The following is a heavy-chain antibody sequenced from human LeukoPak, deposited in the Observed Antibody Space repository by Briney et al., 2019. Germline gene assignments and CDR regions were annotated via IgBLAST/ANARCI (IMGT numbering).Heavy chain of an antibody. CDR3: ARAPSDF. CDR1: GFTFSSYE. V-gene: IGHV3-21*04. CDR2: ISSSSSYI. Sequence: GGSLRLSCAASGFTFSSYEMNWVRQAPGKGLEWVSSISSSSSYIYYADSVKGRFTISRDNAKNSLYLQMNSLRAEDTAVYYCARAPSDFWGQGTLVTVSS. J-gene: IGHJ4*02.